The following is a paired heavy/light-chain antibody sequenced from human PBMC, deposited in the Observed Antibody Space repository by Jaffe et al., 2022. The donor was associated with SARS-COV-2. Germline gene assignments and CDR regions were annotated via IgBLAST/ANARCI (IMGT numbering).Heavy chain of an antibody. CDR2: VSSTSAYT. CDR1: GFTFSDYY. CDR3: ARGVGRNFDY. J-gene: IGHJ4*02. Sequence: QVQLVESGGGLVKPGGSLRLSCAASGFTFSDYYMNWIRQAPGKGLQWFSYVSSTSAYTKYADSVKGRFTVSRDNAKNSVYLQMNNLRAEDTAVYYCARGVGRNFDYWGQGTLVTVSS. D-gene: IGHD2-15*01. V-gene: IGHV3-11*06.
Light chain of an antibody. V-gene: IGKV3-20*01. CDR3: QQYDSSLLYT. J-gene: IGKJ2*01. Sequence: EIVLTQSPGTLSLSPGERATLSCRASQSISSGYFAWYQQKPGQAPRLLIYGASNRATGVPDRFSGSGSGTDFTLTITRLEPEDFAVYYCQQYDSSLLYTFGQGTKLEIK. CDR2: GAS. CDR1: QSISSGY.